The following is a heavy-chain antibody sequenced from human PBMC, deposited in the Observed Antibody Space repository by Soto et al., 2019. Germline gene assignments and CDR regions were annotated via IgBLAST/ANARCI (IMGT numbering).Heavy chain of an antibody. CDR1: GFTFGRFG. V-gene: IGHV3-23*01. Sequence: EVQMLESGGGLVQPGGSLRLSCVASGFTFGRFGMSWVRQAAGKGLEWVSGISNSGSGTYYADSVKGRFTISRDNAKNTLYLQMSSLRGEDTALYYCSSSSPASDYWGQGTLVTFSS. J-gene: IGHJ4*02. CDR2: ISNSGSGT. D-gene: IGHD3-10*01. CDR3: SSSSPASDY.